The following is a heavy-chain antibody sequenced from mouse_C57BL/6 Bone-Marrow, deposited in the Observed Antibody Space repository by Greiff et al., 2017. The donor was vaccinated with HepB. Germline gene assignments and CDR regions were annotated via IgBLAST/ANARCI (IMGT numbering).Heavy chain of an antibody. CDR3: ARTHYYGSSFAY. J-gene: IGHJ3*01. CDR1: GYTFTSYG. CDR2: IYPRSGNT. D-gene: IGHD1-1*01. V-gene: IGHV1-81*01. Sequence: VQLVESGAELARPGASVKLSCKASGYTFTSYGISWVKQRTGQGLEWIGEIYPRSGNTYYNEKFKGKATLTADKSSSTAYMELRSLTSEDSAVYFCARTHYYGSSFAYWGQGTLVTVSA.